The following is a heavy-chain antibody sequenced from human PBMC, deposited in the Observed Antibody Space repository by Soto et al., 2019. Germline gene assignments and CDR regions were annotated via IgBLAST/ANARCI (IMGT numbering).Heavy chain of an antibody. CDR3: AKDLDY. CDR2: ISYDGSNK. CDR1: GFTFSSYG. J-gene: IGHJ4*02. V-gene: IGHV3-30*18. Sequence: QVQLVESGGGVVQPGRSLRLSCAASGFTFSSYGMHWVRQAPGKGLEWVAVISYDGSNKYYADSMKGRFTISRDNSKNTLYLQMNSRRAEDTAVYYCAKDLDYWGQGTLVTVSS.